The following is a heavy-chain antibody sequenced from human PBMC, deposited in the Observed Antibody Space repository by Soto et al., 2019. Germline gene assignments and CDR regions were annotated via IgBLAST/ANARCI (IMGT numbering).Heavy chain of an antibody. J-gene: IGHJ4*02. Sequence: QVQLQESGPGLVKPSETLSLTCTVPGGSVSIGTYYSSWIRQPPGKGLEWIGFIHYSGSTNYNPSLKSRVTMSVDTSKNQFSLKLTSVNAADTAVYFCTRGGDAYKNGHWRQGTLVTVSS. CDR1: GGSVSIGTYY. V-gene: IGHV4-61*01. CDR2: IHYSGST. D-gene: IGHD2-21*01. CDR3: TRGGDAYKNGH.